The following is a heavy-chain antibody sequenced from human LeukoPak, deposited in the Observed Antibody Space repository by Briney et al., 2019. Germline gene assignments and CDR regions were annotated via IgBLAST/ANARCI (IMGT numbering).Heavy chain of an antibody. CDR1: GFTFSSYA. CDR2: ISYDGSNK. D-gene: IGHD2-2*02. V-gene: IGHV3-30-3*01. J-gene: IGHJ6*02. CDR3: ARERGYIVVVPAAIYGMDV. Sequence: GGSLRLSCAASGFTFSSYAMHWVRQAPGKGLEWVAVISYDGSNKYYADSVKGRFTISRDNSKNTLHLQMNSLRAEDTAVYYCARERGYIVVVPAAIYGMDVWGQGTTVTVSS.